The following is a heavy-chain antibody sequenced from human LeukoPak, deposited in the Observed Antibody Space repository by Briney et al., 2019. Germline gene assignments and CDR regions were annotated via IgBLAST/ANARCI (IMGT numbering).Heavy chain of an antibody. J-gene: IGHJ4*02. CDR3: ASDTGGFDY. Sequence: GGSLRLSCAASGFTFSSYWMHWVRQAPGKGLEWVSVIYSGGSTYYADSVKGRFTISRDNSKNTLYLQMNSLRAEDTAVYYCASDTGGFDYWGQGTLVTVSS. V-gene: IGHV3-66*01. CDR2: IYSGGST. CDR1: GFTFSSYW. D-gene: IGHD1-14*01.